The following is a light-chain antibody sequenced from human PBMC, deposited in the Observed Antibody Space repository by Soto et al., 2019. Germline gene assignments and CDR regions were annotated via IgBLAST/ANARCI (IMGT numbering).Light chain of an antibody. CDR1: QSISSW. Sequence: DIQMTQSPSTLSASVGDRVTITCRASQSISSWLAWYQQKPGKAPKLLIYDASSLESGVPSRFSGRGSGTEFTLTISSLQPDDFGTYYCQQANSFPFIFAQGTKVDIK. CDR3: QQANSFPFI. V-gene: IGKV1-5*01. CDR2: DAS. J-gene: IGKJ2*01.